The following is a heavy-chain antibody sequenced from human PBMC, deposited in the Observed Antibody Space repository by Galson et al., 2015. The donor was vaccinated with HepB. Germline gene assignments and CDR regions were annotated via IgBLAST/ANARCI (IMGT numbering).Heavy chain of an antibody. J-gene: IGHJ3*02. D-gene: IGHD3-10*01. CDR3: ATTMVRGVIAVAFDI. V-gene: IGHV1-46*03. CDR2: INPSGGST. CDR1: GYTFTSYY. Sequence: SVKVSCKASGYTFTSYYMHWVRQAPGQGLEWMGIINPSGGSTSYAQKLQGRVTMTRDTSTSTVYMELSSLRSEDTAVYYCATTMVRGVIAVAFDIWDQGTMVTVSS.